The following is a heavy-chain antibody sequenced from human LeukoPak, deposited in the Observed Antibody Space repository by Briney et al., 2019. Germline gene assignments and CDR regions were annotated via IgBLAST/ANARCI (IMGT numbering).Heavy chain of an antibody. D-gene: IGHD1-14*01. CDR1: GHTFTNSW. Sequence: GESLKISCTGSGHTFTNSWIAWVRQKPGKGLEWMGIIYPSDSDTRYSPSFQGQVTISADKSISTAYLQWSSLKASDTAMYYCVRAYGRCFDYWGQGTPVTVSS. CDR3: VRAYGRCFDY. J-gene: IGHJ4*02. CDR2: IYPSDSDT. V-gene: IGHV5-51*01.